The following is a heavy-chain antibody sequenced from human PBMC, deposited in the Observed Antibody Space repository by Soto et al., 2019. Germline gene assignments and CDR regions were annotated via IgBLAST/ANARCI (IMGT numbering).Heavy chain of an antibody. J-gene: IGHJ4*02. CDR3: AVSNYLGSGSPYDY. V-gene: IGHV3-23*01. Sequence: EVQLLESGGDLVQPGGSLRLSCAASGFTFSDRAMTWVRQAPGKGLEWVSALTPRGFNTYYTDSVRGRFTIYRDNSRNTLYLEMKSLRAEDTATYYCAVSNYLGSGSPYDYWGQGTLVAVSS. CDR1: GFTFSDRA. D-gene: IGHD3-10*01. CDR2: LTPRGFNT.